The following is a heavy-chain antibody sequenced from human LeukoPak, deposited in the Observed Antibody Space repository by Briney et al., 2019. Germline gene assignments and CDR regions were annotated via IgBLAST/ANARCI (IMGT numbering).Heavy chain of an antibody. D-gene: IGHD6-13*01. V-gene: IGHV6-1*01. Sequence: SQTLSLTCAISGDSVSSNSAAWNWIRQSPSRGLEWLGGTYYRSKWYNDYAVSVKSRITINPDTSKNQFSLQLNSVTPEDTAVYYCARTLSAAGNNWFDPWGQGSLVTVSS. CDR1: GDSVSSNSAA. CDR2: TYYRSKWYN. J-gene: IGHJ5*02. CDR3: ARTLSAAGNNWFDP.